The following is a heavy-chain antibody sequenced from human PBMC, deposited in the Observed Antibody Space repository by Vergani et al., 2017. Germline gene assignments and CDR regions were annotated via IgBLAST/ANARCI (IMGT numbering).Heavy chain of an antibody. J-gene: IGHJ4*02. CDR3: ARGVGVPAAFDN. V-gene: IGHV3-33*01. CDR1: GFTFSSYG. D-gene: IGHD2-2*01. Sequence: QVQLVESGGGVVQPGRSLRLSCAASGFTFSSYGMHWVRQAPGKGLEWVAVIWYDGSNKYYADSVKGRFTISRDNSKNTLYLQMNSLRAEDTAVYYCARGVGVPAAFDNWGQGTLVTVSS. CDR2: IWYDGSNK.